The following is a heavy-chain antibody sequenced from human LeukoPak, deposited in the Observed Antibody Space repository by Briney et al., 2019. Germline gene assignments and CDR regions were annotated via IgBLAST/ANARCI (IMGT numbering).Heavy chain of an antibody. D-gene: IGHD2-2*01. CDR2: ISSGGTYT. V-gene: IGHV3-23*01. J-gene: IGHJ3*02. Sequence: GGSLRLSCAASGFTFSTYAMSWVRQAPGEGLEWVSAISSGGTYTYHADSVKGRFTISRDNSKNTLYLQMNSLRVEDTAVYYCTSRYCSTSNCYSFDNWGQGTMVTVSS. CDR1: GFTFSTYA. CDR3: TSRYCSTSNCYSFDN.